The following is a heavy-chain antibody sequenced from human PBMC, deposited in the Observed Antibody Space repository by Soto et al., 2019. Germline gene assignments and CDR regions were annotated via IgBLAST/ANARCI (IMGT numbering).Heavy chain of an antibody. V-gene: IGHV4-59*01. J-gene: IGHJ4*02. Sequence: ETLSLTCPVSGGSISSYYWSWIRQPPGKGLEWIGYIYYSGSTNYNPSLKSRVTISVDTSKNQFSLKLSSVTAADTAVYYCARVGQLAYFDYWGQGTLVTVSS. CDR1: GGSISSYY. CDR2: IYYSGST. D-gene: IGHD6-13*01. CDR3: ARVGQLAYFDY.